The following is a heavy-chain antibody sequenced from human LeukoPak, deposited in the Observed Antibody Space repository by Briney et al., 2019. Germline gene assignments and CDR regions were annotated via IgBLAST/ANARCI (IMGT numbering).Heavy chain of an antibody. D-gene: IGHD3-22*01. CDR1: GFTFTSSA. CDR3: AATDSSGYFPEGGY. Sequence: GASVKVSCKASGFTFTSSAMQWVRQARGQRLEWIGWIVVGSGNTNYAQKFQERVTITRDMSTSTAYMELSSLRSEDTAVYYCAATDSSGYFPEGGYWGQGTMVTVSS. CDR2: IVVGSGNT. J-gene: IGHJ4*02. V-gene: IGHV1-58*02.